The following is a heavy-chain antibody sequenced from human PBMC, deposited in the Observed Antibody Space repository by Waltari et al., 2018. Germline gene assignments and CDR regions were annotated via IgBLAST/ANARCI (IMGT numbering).Heavy chain of an antibody. V-gene: IGHV1-2*02. J-gene: IGHJ4*02. CDR1: RDAITEHY. Sequence: LLVQSGTEVMKPGASVKVSCKISRDAITEHYIHWVRQAPGQGLEWMGLINPNGGSPNYAQTFRGTITVTWDTSIITSYMEISGLRSADTATYFCAREYCGGECRLFDYWGQGTRVIVSS. CDR2: INPNGGSP. CDR3: AREYCGGECRLFDY. D-gene: IGHD2-21*01.